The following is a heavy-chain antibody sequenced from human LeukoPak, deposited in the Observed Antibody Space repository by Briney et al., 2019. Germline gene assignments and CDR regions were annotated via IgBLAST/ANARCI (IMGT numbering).Heavy chain of an antibody. Sequence: EASVKVSCKASGYTFTSYGISWVRQAPGQGLEWMGWISAYNGNTNYAQKLQGRVTMTTDTSTSTAYMELRSLRSDDTVVYYCARDVVVVPAAIAGATTNFDYWGQGTLVTVSS. D-gene: IGHD2-2*01. J-gene: IGHJ4*02. V-gene: IGHV1-18*01. CDR1: GYTFTSYG. CDR2: ISAYNGNT. CDR3: ARDVVVVPAAIAGATTNFDY.